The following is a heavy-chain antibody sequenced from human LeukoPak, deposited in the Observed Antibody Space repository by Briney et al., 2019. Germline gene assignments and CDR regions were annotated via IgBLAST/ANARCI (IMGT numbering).Heavy chain of an antibody. Sequence: PGGSLRLSCSASGFTFSNYALHWVRQAPGRGLEYVSAISNNGDRTYYAVTVKGRFTISRDNAKNSLYLQINSLRAEDTAVYYCARSSYSSSSSVWGQGTMVTVSS. J-gene: IGHJ3*01. D-gene: IGHD6-6*01. CDR1: GFTFSNYA. CDR2: ISNNGDRT. V-gene: IGHV3-64*04. CDR3: ARSSYSSSSSV.